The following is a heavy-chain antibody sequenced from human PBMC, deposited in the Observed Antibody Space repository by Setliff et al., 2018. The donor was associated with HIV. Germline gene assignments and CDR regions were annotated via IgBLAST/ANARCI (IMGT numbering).Heavy chain of an antibody. V-gene: IGHV3-7*03. J-gene: IGHJ4*02. CDR3: ARGFCSGGSGYYFPPLDC. CDR2: TKYDGSES. D-gene: IGHD2-15*01. CDR1: GFTFSSYW. Sequence: GGSLRLSCAASGFTFSSYWMSWVRQAPGKGLEWVSNTKYDGSESYYVDSVKGRFIPSTDNAKNPSCLEMNSLKAEDTALYYCARGFCSGGSGYYFPPLDCWGQGTLVTVSS.